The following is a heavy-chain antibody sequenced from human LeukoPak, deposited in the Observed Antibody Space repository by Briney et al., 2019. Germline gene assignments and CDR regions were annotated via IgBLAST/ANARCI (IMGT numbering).Heavy chain of an antibody. Sequence: GESLKISCKGSGYSFTNYWIGWVRQMPGKGLEWMGIIYPGDSDTRYSPSFQGQVTISADKSNSTAYLQWSSLKASDTAMYYCARGERGNWGLYYFDYWGQGTLVTVSS. J-gene: IGHJ4*02. CDR3: ARGERGNWGLYYFDY. CDR1: GYSFTNYW. D-gene: IGHD7-27*01. CDR2: IYPGDSDT. V-gene: IGHV5-51*01.